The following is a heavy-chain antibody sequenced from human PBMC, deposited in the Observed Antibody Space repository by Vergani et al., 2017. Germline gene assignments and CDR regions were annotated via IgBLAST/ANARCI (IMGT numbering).Heavy chain of an antibody. CDR3: AKDLSPFSGTMIVVVKGNAFDI. CDR2: IKSKTDGGTT. J-gene: IGHJ3*02. CDR1: GFTFSNAW. Sequence: EVQLVESGGGLVKPGGSLRLSCAASGFTFSNAWMNWVRQAPGKGLEWVGRIKSKTDGGTTDYAAPVKGRFTISRDDSKNTLYLQMNSLRAEDTAVYYCAKDLSPFSGTMIVVVKGNAFDIWGQGTMVTVSS. D-gene: IGHD3-22*01. V-gene: IGHV3-15*07.